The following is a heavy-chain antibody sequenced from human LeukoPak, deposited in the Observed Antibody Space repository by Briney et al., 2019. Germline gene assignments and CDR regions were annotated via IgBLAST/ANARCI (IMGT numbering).Heavy chain of an antibody. D-gene: IGHD4-23*01. Sequence: SETLSLTCAVYGGSFSGYYWSWIRQPPGKGLEWIGEINHSGSTNYNPSLKSRVTISVDTPKNQFSLKLSSVTAADTAVYYCARGLMTTVVTPYGYWGQGTLVTVSS. CDR1: GGSFSGYY. J-gene: IGHJ4*02. CDR3: ARGLMTTVVTPYGY. V-gene: IGHV4-34*01. CDR2: INHSGST.